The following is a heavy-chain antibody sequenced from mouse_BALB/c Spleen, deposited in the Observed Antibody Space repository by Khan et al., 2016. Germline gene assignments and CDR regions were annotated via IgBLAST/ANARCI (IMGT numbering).Heavy chain of an antibody. Sequence: EVELVESGGGLVKPGGSLKLSCAASGFTFSSYAMSWVRQTPEKRLKWVATISSGGSYTYYPDSVKGRFTISRDNAKNTLYLQMSSLRSEDTAMYYCARCGNYAMDYWGQGTSVTVSS. D-gene: IGHD1-1*02. CDR2: ISSGGSYT. J-gene: IGHJ4*01. CDR3: ARCGNYAMDY. CDR1: GFTFSSYA. V-gene: IGHV5-9-3*01.